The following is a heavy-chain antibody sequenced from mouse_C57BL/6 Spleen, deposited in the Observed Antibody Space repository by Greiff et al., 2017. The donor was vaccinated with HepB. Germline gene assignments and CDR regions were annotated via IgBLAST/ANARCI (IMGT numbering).Heavy chain of an antibody. J-gene: IGHJ1*03. D-gene: IGHD2-1*01. Sequence: EVQLQESGGGLVQPGGSLSLSCAASGFTFTDYYMSWVRQPPGKALEWLGFIRNKANGYTTEYSASVKGRFTISRDNSQSILYRQMNALRAEDSATYYCARYTMVSHWYFDVWGTGTTVTVSS. CDR3: ARYTMVSHWYFDV. V-gene: IGHV7-3*01. CDR2: IRNKANGYTT. CDR1: GFTFTDYY.